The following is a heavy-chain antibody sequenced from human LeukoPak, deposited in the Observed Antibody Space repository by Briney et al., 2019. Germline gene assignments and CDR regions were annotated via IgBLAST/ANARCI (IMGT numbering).Heavy chain of an antibody. J-gene: IGHJ4*02. Sequence: GGSLRLSCAASGFTFSSYWMSWVRQAPGKGLEWVANIKQDGSDKYYVDSVKGRFTISRDNAKNSLYLQMSSLGADGTAVYYCVRDRGFGANDYWGQGTLVTVSS. CDR2: IKQDGSDK. CDR3: VRDRGFGANDY. V-gene: IGHV3-7*01. CDR1: GFTFSSYW. D-gene: IGHD3-10*01.